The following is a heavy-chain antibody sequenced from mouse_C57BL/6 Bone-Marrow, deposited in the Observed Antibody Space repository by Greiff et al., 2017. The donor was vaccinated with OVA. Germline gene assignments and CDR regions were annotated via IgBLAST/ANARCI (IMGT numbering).Heavy chain of an antibody. Sequence: QVQLQQSGAELARPGASVKLSCKASGYTFTSYGISWVKQRTGQGLEWIGEIYPRSGNTYYNEKFKGKATLTADKSSSTAYMELRSLTSEDSAVYFCARRESYYSNYVFAYWGQGTLVTVSA. V-gene: IGHV1-81*01. CDR3: ARRESYYSNYVFAY. CDR1: GYTFTSYG. CDR2: IYPRSGNT. J-gene: IGHJ3*01. D-gene: IGHD2-5*01.